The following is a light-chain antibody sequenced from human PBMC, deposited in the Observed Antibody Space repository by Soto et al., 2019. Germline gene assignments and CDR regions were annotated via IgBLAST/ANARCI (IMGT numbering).Light chain of an antibody. J-gene: IGLJ3*02. CDR3: NSYTTRSPGGV. Sequence: QSALTQPASVSVSLGQSITISCTGTSSDVGTYNLVSWYQQHPGNAPTLMIYEVSNRPSGVSHRFSGSKSGNTASLTISGLQAEDEADYYCNSYTTRSPGGVFGGGTQLTVL. CDR2: EVS. CDR1: SSDVGTYNL. V-gene: IGLV2-14*02.